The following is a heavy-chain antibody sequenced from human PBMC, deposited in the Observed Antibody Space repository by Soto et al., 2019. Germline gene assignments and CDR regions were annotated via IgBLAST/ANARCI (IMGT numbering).Heavy chain of an antibody. CDR2: ISSSSSYI. D-gene: IGHD3-22*01. V-gene: IGHV3-21*01. Sequence: GGSLRLSCAASGFTFSSYSMNWVRQAPGKGLEWVSSISSSSSYIYYADSVKGRFTISRDNAKNSLYLQVNSLRAEDTAVYYCARTQYYYDSSGYYLIPFFDYWGQGTLVTGSS. CDR3: ARTQYYYDSSGYYLIPFFDY. CDR1: GFTFSSYS. J-gene: IGHJ4*02.